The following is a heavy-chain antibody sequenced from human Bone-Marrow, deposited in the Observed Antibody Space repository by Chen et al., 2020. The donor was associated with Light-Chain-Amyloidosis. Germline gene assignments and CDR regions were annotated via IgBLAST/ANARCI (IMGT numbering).Heavy chain of an antibody. Sequence: EVQLVESGGALVQPGGSLRLSCAASGFTFSTYWMHWVRQAPGKGLVWVARMNSAGSGTSYADSVKGRFIISRDNAKNTLYLQMNSLRPEDTAVYYCAKAGSYRFDSWGQGTLVTVSS. J-gene: IGHJ4*02. CDR1: GFTFSTYW. CDR3: AKAGSYRFDS. CDR2: MNSAGSGT. V-gene: IGHV3-74*01. D-gene: IGHD1-26*01.